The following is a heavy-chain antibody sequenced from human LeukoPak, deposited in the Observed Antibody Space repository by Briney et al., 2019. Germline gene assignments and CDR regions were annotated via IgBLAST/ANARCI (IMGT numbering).Heavy chain of an antibody. V-gene: IGHV3-33*06. D-gene: IGHD7-27*01. CDR1: GFTFSSYG. CDR3: AKDLLSGELGN. CDR2: IWYDGSNK. J-gene: IGHJ3*01. Sequence: GGSLRLSCAASGFTFSSYGMHWVRQAPGKGLEWVAVIWYDGSNKYYADSAKGRFTISRDNSKNTLYLQMNSLRAEDTAVYYCAKDLLSGELGNWGQGTMVTVSS.